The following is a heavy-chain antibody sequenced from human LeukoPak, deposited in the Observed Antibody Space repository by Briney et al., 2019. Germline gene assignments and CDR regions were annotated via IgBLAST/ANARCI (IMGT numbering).Heavy chain of an antibody. CDR1: GASISSYY. Sequence: SETLSLTCIVSGASISSYYWSWIRQPPGKGLEWIGYIYNSGSTNYNPSLKSRVTISGDTSKNQFSLKLSSVTAADTAVYYCATHGYGGNSGEWYFGLWGRGTLVTVSS. CDR3: ATHGYGGNSGEWYFGL. D-gene: IGHD4-23*01. J-gene: IGHJ2*01. V-gene: IGHV4-59*01. CDR2: IYNSGST.